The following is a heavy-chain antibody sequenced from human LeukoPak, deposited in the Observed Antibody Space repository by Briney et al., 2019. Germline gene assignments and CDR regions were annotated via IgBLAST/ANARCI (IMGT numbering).Heavy chain of an antibody. CDR1: GGSISSGGYS. V-gene: IGHV4-30-2*01. Sequence: SETLSLTCAVSGGSISSGGYSWSWIRQPPGKGLEWIGYIYHSGSTYYNPSLKSRDTISVDRSKNQFSLKLSSVTAADTAVYYCARVPYCGGDCYRYWYFDLWGRGTLVTVSS. J-gene: IGHJ2*01. D-gene: IGHD2-21*02. CDR2: IYHSGST. CDR3: ARVPYCGGDCYRYWYFDL.